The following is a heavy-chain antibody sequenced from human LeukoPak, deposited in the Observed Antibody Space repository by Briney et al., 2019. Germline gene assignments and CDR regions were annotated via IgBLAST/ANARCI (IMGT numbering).Heavy chain of an antibody. V-gene: IGHV4-39*07. CDR2: INHSGST. J-gene: IGHJ4*02. CDR1: GGSISSGSYY. D-gene: IGHD3-10*01. Sequence: TLSLTCTVSGGSISSGSYYWSWIRQPPGKGLEWIGEINHSGSTNYNPSLKSRVTISVDTSKNQFSLKLSSVTAADTAVYYCATRQGYYYGSGSYYYNDYWGQGTLVTVSS. CDR3: ATRQGYYYGSGSYYYNDY.